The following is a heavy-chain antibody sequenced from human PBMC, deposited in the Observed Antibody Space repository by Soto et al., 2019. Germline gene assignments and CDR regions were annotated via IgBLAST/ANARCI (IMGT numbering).Heavy chain of an antibody. CDR1: GFHFPSYG. D-gene: IGHD3-10*01. Sequence: QVQLVQSGTEVKRPGASVRVSCKASGFHFPSYGYSWVRQAPGQGLEWMGWISAYNGNTNYAHNLQGRVSMTTDTSTNTAYMDLRSLRADDTAFYYCARDNPHQVTMVRGGFDPWGQGTLVTVSS. V-gene: IGHV1-18*01. CDR2: ISAYNGNT. CDR3: ARDNPHQVTMVRGGFDP. J-gene: IGHJ5*02.